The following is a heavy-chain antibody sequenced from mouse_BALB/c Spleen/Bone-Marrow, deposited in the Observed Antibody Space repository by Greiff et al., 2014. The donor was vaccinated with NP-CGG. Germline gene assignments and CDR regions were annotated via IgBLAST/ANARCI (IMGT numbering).Heavy chain of an antibody. D-gene: IGHD3-2*01. Sequence: QVQLQQSGAELVKPGASVKLSCKTSGYTFTSYWIQWVKQRPGQGLGWIGEIFPGTGTTYYNEKFKGKATLTIDTSSSTAYMQLNSLTSEDSAVYFCASRDSSGYVPDYWGQGTTLTVSS. J-gene: IGHJ2*01. CDR3: ASRDSSGYVPDY. V-gene: IGHV1S132*01. CDR1: GYTFTSYW. CDR2: IFPGTGTT.